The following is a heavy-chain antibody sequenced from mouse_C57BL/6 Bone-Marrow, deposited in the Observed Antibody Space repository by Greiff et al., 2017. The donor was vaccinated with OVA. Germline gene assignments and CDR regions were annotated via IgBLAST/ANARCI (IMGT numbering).Heavy chain of an antibody. D-gene: IGHD2-5*01. J-gene: IGHJ3*01. V-gene: IGHV1-81*01. CDR1: GYTFTSYG. CDR3: ARKGAYYSNPPEWFAY. CDR2: IYPRSGNT. Sequence: VKLVESGAELARPGASVKLSCKASGYTFTSYGISWVKQRTGQGLEWIGEIYPRSGNTYYNEKFKGKATLTADKSSSTAYMELRSLTSEDSAVYFWARKGAYYSNPPEWFAYWGQGTLVTVSA.